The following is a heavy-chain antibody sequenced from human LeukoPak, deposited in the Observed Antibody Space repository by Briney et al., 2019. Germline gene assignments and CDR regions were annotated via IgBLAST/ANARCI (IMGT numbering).Heavy chain of an antibody. V-gene: IGHV4-34*01. CDR1: GGSFSGFY. CDR2: ITHSGSS. D-gene: IGHD5-18*01. CDR3: ARLGTAMVTSIDY. Sequence: SETLSLTCAVYGGSFSGFYWSWIRQPPGKGLEWIGEITHSGSSNYNPSLKSRVTISVDTSKNQFSLNLTSVTAADTAVYYCARLGTAMVTSIDYWGQGNLVTVSS. J-gene: IGHJ4*02.